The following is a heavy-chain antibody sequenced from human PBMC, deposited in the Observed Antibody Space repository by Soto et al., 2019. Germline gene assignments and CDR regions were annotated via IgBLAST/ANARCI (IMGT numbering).Heavy chain of an antibody. J-gene: IGHJ3*02. CDR2: IYYSGST. CDR3: ARHRGGGGKPDAFDI. Sequence: SETLSLTCTVSGGSISSSSYYWGWIRQPPGKGLEWIGSIYYSGSTYYNPSLKSRVTISVDTSKNQFSLKLSSVTAADTAVYYCARHRGGGGKPDAFDIWGQGTMVTVSS. CDR1: GGSISSSSYY. D-gene: IGHD2-15*01. V-gene: IGHV4-39*01.